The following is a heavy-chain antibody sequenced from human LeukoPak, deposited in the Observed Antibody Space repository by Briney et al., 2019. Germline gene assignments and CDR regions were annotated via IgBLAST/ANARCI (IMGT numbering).Heavy chain of an antibody. Sequence: PGGSLRLSCVASGFTFSSYWMSWVRQAPGKGLEWVANIKQDGSERDYVDSVKGRFTISRDNAKNSLYLQMNSLRAEDTAVYYCAGGRTRTDYYGRSGYSSWGQGTLVTVSS. V-gene: IGHV3-7*01. CDR3: AGGRTRTDYYGRSGYSS. CDR2: IKQDGSER. CDR1: GFTFSSYW. J-gene: IGHJ5*02. D-gene: IGHD3-22*01.